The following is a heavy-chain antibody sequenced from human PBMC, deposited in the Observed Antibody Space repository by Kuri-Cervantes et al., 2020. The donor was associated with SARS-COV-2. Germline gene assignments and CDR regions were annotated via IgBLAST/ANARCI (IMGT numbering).Heavy chain of an antibody. Sequence: LRLSCTVSGGSISSGDYYWNWLRQPPGKGLEWIGYIYYSGSTSYNSSLKSRVTISVDTSKNQFSLKMTSVTAADTAIYYCARIRYYDILTGLAGFDYWGQGTLVTVSS. D-gene: IGHD3-9*01. CDR1: GGSISSGDYY. J-gene: IGHJ4*02. V-gene: IGHV4-30-4*01. CDR3: ARIRYYDILTGLAGFDY. CDR2: IYYSGST.